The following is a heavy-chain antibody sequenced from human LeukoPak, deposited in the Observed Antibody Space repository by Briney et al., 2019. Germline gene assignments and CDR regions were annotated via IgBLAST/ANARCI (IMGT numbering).Heavy chain of an antibody. CDR1: GGYISRSSHY. CDR3: ARHGVDRLGYSSGLVDY. Sequence: SETLSLTCTVSGGYISRSSHYWGWIRRPPGKGLERIGSIYYSGSTYYNPSPKSRVTISVDTPKTQFSLKLSSGTAADTAVYYCARHGVDRLGYSSGLVDYWGQGTLVTVSS. D-gene: IGHD6-19*01. J-gene: IGHJ4*02. V-gene: IGHV4-39*01. CDR2: IYYSGST.